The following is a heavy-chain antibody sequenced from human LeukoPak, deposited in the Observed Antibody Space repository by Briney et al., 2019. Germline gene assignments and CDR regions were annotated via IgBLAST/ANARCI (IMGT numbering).Heavy chain of an antibody. Sequence: GGSLRLSCAASGFTFSNAWMSWVRQAPGKGLEWVGRIKSKTDGGTTDYAAPVKGRFTISRDDSKNTLYLQMNSLKTEDTAVYYCTATMVRAVEDDFDYWGQGTLVTVSS. D-gene: IGHD3-10*01. V-gene: IGHV3-15*01. J-gene: IGHJ4*02. CDR1: GFTFSNAW. CDR2: IKSKTDGGTT. CDR3: TATMVRAVEDDFDY.